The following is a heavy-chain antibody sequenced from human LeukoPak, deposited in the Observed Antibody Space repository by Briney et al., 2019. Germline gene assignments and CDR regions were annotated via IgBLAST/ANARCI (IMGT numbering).Heavy chain of an antibody. D-gene: IGHD1-26*01. CDR3: ARSYSGSYPDPSDY. CDR2: IYYSGST. CDR1: GGSISSYY. J-gene: IGHJ4*02. Sequence: SETLSLTCTVSGGSISSYYWSWIRQPPGKGLEWIGYIYYSGSTNYNPSLKSRVTISVDTSKNQFSLKLSSVTAADTAVYYCARSYSGSYPDPSDYWGQGTLVTVSS. V-gene: IGHV4-59*01.